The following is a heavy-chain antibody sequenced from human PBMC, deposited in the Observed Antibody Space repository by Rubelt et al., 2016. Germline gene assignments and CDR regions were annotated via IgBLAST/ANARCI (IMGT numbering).Heavy chain of an antibody. J-gene: IGHJ4*02. V-gene: IGHV4-59*01. CDR2: IYFTGST. CDR3: ARSTAHSDFDY. D-gene: IGHD2-8*02. Sequence: QVQLQESGPGLVKPSETLSLTCTVSGGSISSYYWSWIRQPPGKGLEWIGYIYFTGSTNYNPSLKSLVAMSVDTSENQFTQKLSSVTAADTAVYYCARSTAHSDFDYWGQGTLVTVSS. CDR1: GGSISSYY.